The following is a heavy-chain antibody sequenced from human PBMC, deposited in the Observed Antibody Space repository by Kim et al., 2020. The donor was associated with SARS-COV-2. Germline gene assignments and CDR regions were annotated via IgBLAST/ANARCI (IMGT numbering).Heavy chain of an antibody. Sequence: ETKYSASFQGQVTISADKSISTAYLQWRSLMASDTAMYYCARHTSSAEDYWGQGTLVTVSS. V-gene: IGHV5-51*01. CDR3: ARHTSSAEDY. D-gene: IGHD6-19*01. CDR2: ET. J-gene: IGHJ4*02.